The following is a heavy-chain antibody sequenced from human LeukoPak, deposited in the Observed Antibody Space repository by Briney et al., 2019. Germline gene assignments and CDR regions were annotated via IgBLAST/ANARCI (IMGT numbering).Heavy chain of an antibody. Sequence: PSETLSLTCTVSGGSISSYYWSWIRQPPGKGLEWIGYIYYSGSTNYNPSLKSRVTISVDTFKNQFSLKLSSVTAADTAVYYCARRYSSSWLVEEYWGQGTLVTVSS. CDR3: ARRYSSSWLVEEY. D-gene: IGHD6-13*01. V-gene: IGHV4-59*01. J-gene: IGHJ4*02. CDR1: GGSISSYY. CDR2: IYYSGST.